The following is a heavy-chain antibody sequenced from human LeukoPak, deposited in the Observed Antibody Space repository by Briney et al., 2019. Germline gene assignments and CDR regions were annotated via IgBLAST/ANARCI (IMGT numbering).Heavy chain of an antibody. CDR2: IYHSGST. D-gene: IGHD3-10*01. CDR1: GYSISSGYY. V-gene: IGHV4-38-2*01. J-gene: IGHJ4*02. CDR3: ARHYRLWFVELLPFDY. Sequence: PSETLSLTCAVSGYSISSGYYWGWIRQPPGKGVEWIGSIYHSGSTYYNPSLKSRVTISVDTSKNQFSLKLSSVTAADTAVYYCARHYRLWFVELLPFDYWGQGTLVTVSS.